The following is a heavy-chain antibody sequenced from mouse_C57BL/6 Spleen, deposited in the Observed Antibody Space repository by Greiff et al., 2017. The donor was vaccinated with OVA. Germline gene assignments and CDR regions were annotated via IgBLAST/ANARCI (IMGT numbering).Heavy chain of an antibody. CDR2: INPGSGGT. CDR3: ARWETGTDAMDY. D-gene: IGHD4-1*01. CDR1: GYAFTNYL. V-gene: IGHV1-54*01. Sequence: QVQLQQSGAELVRPGTSVKVSCKASGYAFTNYLIEWVKQRPGQGLEWIGVINPGSGGTNYNEKFKGKATLTADKSSSTAYMQLSSLTSEDSAVYFCARWETGTDAMDYWGQGTSVTVSS. J-gene: IGHJ4*01.